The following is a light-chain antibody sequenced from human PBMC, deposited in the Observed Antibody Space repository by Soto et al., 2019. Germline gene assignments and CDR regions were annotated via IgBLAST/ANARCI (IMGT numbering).Light chain of an antibody. CDR2: AAS. J-gene: IGKJ3*01. CDR1: QSISSY. CDR3: QQSYSTQFT. Sequence: DIQMTQSPSSLSASVGDRVTITCRASQSISSYLNWYQQKPGKAPKLLIYAASSLQSGVPSRFSGSGSGTDFTLTISSPQPEDFATYYCQQSYSTQFTFGPGTKVDIK. V-gene: IGKV1-39*01.